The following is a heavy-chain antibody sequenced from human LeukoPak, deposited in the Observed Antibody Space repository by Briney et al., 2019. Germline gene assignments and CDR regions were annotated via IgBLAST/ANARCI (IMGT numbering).Heavy chain of an antibody. Sequence: TGGSLRLSCAASGFTFNSYSMHWVRQAPGKGLEWVAFIRSDGYHTYYADSVKGRFTITRDNSKNTLYLQMNSLRLEDMAVYYCAKPSGSGVDYWGRGTRVTVSS. CDR3: AKPSGSGVDY. J-gene: IGHJ4*02. CDR2: IRSDGYHT. CDR1: GFTFNSYS. V-gene: IGHV3-30*02. D-gene: IGHD1-26*01.